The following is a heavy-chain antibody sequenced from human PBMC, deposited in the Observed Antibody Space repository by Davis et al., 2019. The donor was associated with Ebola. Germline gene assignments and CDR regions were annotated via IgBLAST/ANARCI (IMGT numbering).Heavy chain of an antibody. CDR3: ARDGYYDILTGYPFDY. Sequence: AASVKVSCKASGYTFTSYGISWVRQAPGQGLEWMGWIRAYNGNTNYAQKLQGRVTMTRATSTSPVYMELSSLRTEDTAVYYCARDGYYDILTGYPFDYWGQGTLVTVSS. CDR2: IRAYNGNT. CDR1: GYTFTSYG. V-gene: IGHV1-18*01. J-gene: IGHJ4*02. D-gene: IGHD3-9*01.